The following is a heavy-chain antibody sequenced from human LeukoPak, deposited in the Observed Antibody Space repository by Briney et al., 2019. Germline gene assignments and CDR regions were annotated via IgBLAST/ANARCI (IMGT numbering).Heavy chain of an antibody. Sequence: GGSLRLSCAASGFTFSSYSMNWVRQAPGKGLEWVSPISSSSSYIYYADSVKGRSTISRDNAKNSLYLQMNSLRAEDTAVYYCASLLWATHNWNPPHPWGQGTLVTVSS. CDR3: ASLLWATHNWNPPHP. CDR2: ISSSSSYI. J-gene: IGHJ5*02. CDR1: GFTFSSYS. V-gene: IGHV3-21*01. D-gene: IGHD1-20*01.